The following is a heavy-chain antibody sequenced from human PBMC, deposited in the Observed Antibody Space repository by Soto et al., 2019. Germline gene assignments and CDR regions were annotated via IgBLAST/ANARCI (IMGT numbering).Heavy chain of an antibody. CDR3: AAGGGLPRYY. V-gene: IGHV6-1*01. J-gene: IGHJ4*02. Sequence: SQTLSLTCAISGDSVSSNSAAWNWIRQSPSRGLEWLGRTYYRSKWYRDYAVSVKSRITINPDTSKNQFSLKLSSVTAADTAVYYCAAGGGLPRYYWGQGTLVTV. CDR1: GDSVSSNSAA. D-gene: IGHD5-12*01. CDR2: TYYRSKWYR.